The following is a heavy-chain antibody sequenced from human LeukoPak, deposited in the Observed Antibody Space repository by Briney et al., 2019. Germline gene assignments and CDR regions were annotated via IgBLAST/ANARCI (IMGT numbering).Heavy chain of an antibody. D-gene: IGHD6-13*01. CDR1: GYTFTGHY. V-gene: IGHV1-2*04. Sequence: GASLKVSCKASGYTFTGHYMHWVRQAPGQALEWMGWINPNSGCTNYAQKFEGWVTMTRDTSISTAYMELSGLRSDDTAVYYCAREYSSSSPSFDPWGQGTLVTVSS. CDR3: AREYSSSSPSFDP. J-gene: IGHJ5*01. CDR2: INPNSGCT.